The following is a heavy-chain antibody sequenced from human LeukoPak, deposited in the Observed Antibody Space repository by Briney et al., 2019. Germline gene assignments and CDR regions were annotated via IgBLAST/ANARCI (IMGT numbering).Heavy chain of an antibody. CDR3: ARGEGGSWFDP. D-gene: IGHD3-16*01. Sequence: PGGSLRLSCAASGFTFSVYRMTWVRQAPGKGLEWVANIKQDASEKYYVDSVKGRSTISRDNAKNSLNLQMNSLRVEDTAVYYCARGEGGSWFDPWGQGTLVTVSS. CDR1: GFTFSVYR. V-gene: IGHV3-7*01. CDR2: IKQDASEK. J-gene: IGHJ5*02.